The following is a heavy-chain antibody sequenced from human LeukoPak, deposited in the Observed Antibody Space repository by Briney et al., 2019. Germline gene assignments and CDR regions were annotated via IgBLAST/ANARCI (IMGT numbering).Heavy chain of an antibody. V-gene: IGHV3-23*01. Sequence: PGGSLRLSCAASGFTFSTFDMSWVRQAPGKGLQWVSTISGAGGTTLFADSVKGRFSISRDNSNNKVFLQMNSLRAEDTAVYYCARESYEDYYYYYYMDVWGKGTTVTVSS. CDR3: ARESYEDYYYYYYMDV. CDR1: GFTFSTFD. D-gene: IGHD3-16*01. CDR2: ISGAGGTT. J-gene: IGHJ6*03.